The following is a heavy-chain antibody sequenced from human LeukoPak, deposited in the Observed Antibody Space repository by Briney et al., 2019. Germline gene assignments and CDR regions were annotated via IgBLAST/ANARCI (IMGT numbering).Heavy chain of an antibody. V-gene: IGHV1-69*06. Sequence: SVKVSCKASGGTFSSYAISWVRQAPGQGLEWMGGIIPIFGTANYAQKFQGRVTITADKSTSTAYMELSSLRSEDTAVYYCARELGVHSGSPSGYWGQGTLVTVSS. D-gene: IGHD3-10*01. CDR2: IIPIFGTA. CDR3: ARELGVHSGSPSGY. CDR1: GGTFSSYA. J-gene: IGHJ4*02.